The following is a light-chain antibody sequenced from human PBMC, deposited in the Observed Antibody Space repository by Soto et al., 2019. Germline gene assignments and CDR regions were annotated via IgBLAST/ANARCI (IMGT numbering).Light chain of an antibody. V-gene: IGKV1-5*01. Sequence: DIQMTQSPSTLSASLGDRVTITCRASQSISSWLAWYQQKPGKAPKLLIYDASTLESGVPSRFSGSGSGTEFTLTISSLQPDDFATYYCQQYNSYSTFGQGTKVDI. CDR1: QSISSW. CDR3: QQYNSYST. J-gene: IGKJ1*01. CDR2: DAS.